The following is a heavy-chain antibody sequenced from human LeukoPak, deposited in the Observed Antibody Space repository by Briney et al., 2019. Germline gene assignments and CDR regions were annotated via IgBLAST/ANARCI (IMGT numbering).Heavy chain of an antibody. J-gene: IGHJ6*03. V-gene: IGHV4-59*01. D-gene: IGHD1-7*01. CDR2: IYYSGST. Sequence: PSATLSLTCTVSGGSISSYYWSWIRQPPGKGLEWIGYIYYSGSTNYNPSLKSRVTISVDTSKNQFSLKLSSVTAADTAVYYCARGYNWNYYNNYYYYMDVWGKGTTVTVSS. CDR3: ARGYNWNYYNNYYYYMDV. CDR1: GGSISSYY.